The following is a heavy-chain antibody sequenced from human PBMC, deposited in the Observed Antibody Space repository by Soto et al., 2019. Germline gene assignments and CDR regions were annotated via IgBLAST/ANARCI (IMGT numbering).Heavy chain of an antibody. CDR2: IYYSGST. Sequence: SETLSLTCTVSGCSISSYYWSWIRQPPGKGLEWIGYIYYSGSTNYNPSLKSRVTISVDTSKNQFSLKLSSVTAADTAVYYCARGQDYDSSGYNWFDPWGQGTLVTVSS. D-gene: IGHD3-22*01. J-gene: IGHJ5*02. CDR1: GCSISSYY. CDR3: ARGQDYDSSGYNWFDP. V-gene: IGHV4-59*01.